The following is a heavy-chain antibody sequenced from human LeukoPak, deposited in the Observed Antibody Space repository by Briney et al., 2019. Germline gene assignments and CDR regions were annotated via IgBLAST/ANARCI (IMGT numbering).Heavy chain of an antibody. V-gene: IGHV4-39*01. CDR1: GGSISSSSYY. CDR3: ARQPRVPAAMGHDDY. Sequence: SETLSLTCTVYGGSISSSSYYWGWIRQPPGKGLEWIGSIYYSGSTYYNPSLKSRVTISVDTSKNQFSLRLSSGTAADTAVYYCARQPRVPAAMGHDDYWGQGTLVTVSS. CDR2: IYYSGST. D-gene: IGHD2-2*01. J-gene: IGHJ4*02.